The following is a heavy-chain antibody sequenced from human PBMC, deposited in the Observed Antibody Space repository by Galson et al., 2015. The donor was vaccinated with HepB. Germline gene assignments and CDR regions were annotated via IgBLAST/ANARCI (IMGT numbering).Heavy chain of an antibody. J-gene: IGHJ4*02. V-gene: IGHV3-30-3*01. CDR2: ISYDGSNK. D-gene: IGHD2-21*02. CDR3: AKDGCDGNYYSQYYFDS. Sequence: SLRLSCAASGFTFSTYAMHWVRQAPGKGLEWVAVISYDGSNKYYADTVKGRLTISRDNSKNTLYLQMNSLRTEDTAIYYCAKDGCDGNYYSQYYFDSWGQGTLVTVSS. CDR1: GFTFSTYA.